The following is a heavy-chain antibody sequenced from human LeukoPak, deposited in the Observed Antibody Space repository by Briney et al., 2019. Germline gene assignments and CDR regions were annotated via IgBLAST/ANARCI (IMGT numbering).Heavy chain of an antibody. D-gene: IGHD2-15*01. V-gene: IGHV3-73*01. CDR2: IRSKANSYAT. J-gene: IGHJ4*02. CDR1: GFTFSGSA. Sequence: GGSLKLSCAASGFTFSGSAMHWVRQASGKGLEWVGRIRSKANSYATAYAASVKGRFTISIDDSKNTAYLQMNSLKTEDTAVYYCTRQNCSGGSCYLDYWGQGTLVTVSS. CDR3: TRQNCSGGSCYLDY.